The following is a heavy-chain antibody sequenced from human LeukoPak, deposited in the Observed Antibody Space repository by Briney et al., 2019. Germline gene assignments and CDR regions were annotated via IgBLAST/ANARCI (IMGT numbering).Heavy chain of an antibody. V-gene: IGHV4-34*01. D-gene: IGHD6-19*01. J-gene: IGHJ3*02. CDR3: AKDSSGWYRNAFDI. CDR1: GGSFSGYY. Sequence: SETLSLTCAVHGGSFSGYYWSWIRQPPGKGLEWIGEINHSGSTNYNPSLKSRVTISVDTSKNQFSLKLSSVTAADTAVYYCAKDSSGWYRNAFDIWGQGTMVTVSS. CDR2: INHSGST.